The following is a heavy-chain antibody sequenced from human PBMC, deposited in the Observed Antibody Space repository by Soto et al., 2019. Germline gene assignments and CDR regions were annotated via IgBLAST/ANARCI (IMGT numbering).Heavy chain of an antibody. J-gene: IGHJ4*01. CDR3: AKGGYADRYYFDY. Sequence: GGSLRLSCAASGFSFSSYAMSWVRQAPGKGLEWVSVISGSGGSTSYADSVKGRFTISRDNSKNTLSLQVNSLRAEDTAVYYCAKGGYADRYYFDYWGHGTLVTVSS. V-gene: IGHV3-23*01. CDR1: GFSFSSYA. CDR2: ISGSGGST. D-gene: IGHD1-1*01.